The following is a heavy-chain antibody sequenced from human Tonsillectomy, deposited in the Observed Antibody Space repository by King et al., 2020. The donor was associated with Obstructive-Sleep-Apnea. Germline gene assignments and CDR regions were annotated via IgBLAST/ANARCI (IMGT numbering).Heavy chain of an antibody. V-gene: IGHV3-74*02. Sequence: VQLVESGGGLVQPGGSLRLSFAASGFTFSSFWMYWVRHTPGKGLVWVSRINRDGSTTTYADSVKGRFTISRDNAQNTLYLQMNSLRAEDTAVYFCARGGGSGSIDYWGQGTLVTVSS. D-gene: IGHD5-18*01. CDR2: INRDGSTT. J-gene: IGHJ4*02. CDR1: GFTFSSFW. CDR3: ARGGGSGSIDY.